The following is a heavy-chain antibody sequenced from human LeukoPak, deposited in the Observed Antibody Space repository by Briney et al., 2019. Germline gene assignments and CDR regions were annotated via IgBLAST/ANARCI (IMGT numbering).Heavy chain of an antibody. CDR1: GGSISSSNW. J-gene: IGHJ4*02. V-gene: IGHV4-4*02. CDR3: ARDRGHQVRRWLQLFYFDY. D-gene: IGHD5-24*01. CDR2: IYHSGST. Sequence: PSETLSLTCAVSGGSISSSNWWSWVRQPPGKGLEWIGEIYHSGSTNYNPSLKSRVTISVDKSKNQFSLKLSSVTAADTAVYYCARDRGHQVRRWLQLFYFDYWGQGTLVTVSS.